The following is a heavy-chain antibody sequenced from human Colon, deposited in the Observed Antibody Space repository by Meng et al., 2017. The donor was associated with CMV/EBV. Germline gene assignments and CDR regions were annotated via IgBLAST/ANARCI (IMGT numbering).Heavy chain of an antibody. Sequence: QVQLVQSGAEVKKPGSSVTVSCKASEDTFNNYAFSWVRQAPGKGLEWMGGIIAGFGTAKFPQKFQGRVTISADESTSTLYMELRSLRSDDTAMYYCARELARGGYWGQGTLVTVSS. CDR1: EDTFNNYA. CDR3: ARELARGGY. CDR2: IIAGFGTA. J-gene: IGHJ4*02. V-gene: IGHV1-69*12.